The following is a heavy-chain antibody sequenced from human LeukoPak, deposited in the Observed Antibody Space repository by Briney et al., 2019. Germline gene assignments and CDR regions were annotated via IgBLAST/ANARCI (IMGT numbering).Heavy chain of an antibody. Sequence: GSSVKVSCKASGGTFSSYAISWVRQAPGQGLEWMGVIIPIFGTANYAQKFQGRVTITADESTSTAYMELSRLRSEDTAVYYCATDDRVWSGDWGQGTLVTVSS. J-gene: IGHJ4*02. CDR2: IIPIFGTA. CDR1: GGTFSSYA. V-gene: IGHV1-69*01. D-gene: IGHD3-10*01. CDR3: ATDDRVWSGD.